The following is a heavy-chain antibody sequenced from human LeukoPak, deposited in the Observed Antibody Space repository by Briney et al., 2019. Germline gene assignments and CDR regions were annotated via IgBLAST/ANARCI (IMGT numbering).Heavy chain of an antibody. J-gene: IGHJ6*03. D-gene: IGHD6-6*01. Sequence: PSETLSLTCAVYGGSFSGYYWSWIRQPPGKGLEWIGTISYSGTTYYSPSLKSRVTISLDTSKNQFSLKLSSVTAADTAIYYCARDFSSSSTFYYYYYMDVWGKGTTVTVSS. CDR2: ISYSGTT. CDR3: ARDFSSSSTFYYYYYMDV. V-gene: IGHV4-34*01. CDR1: GGSFSGYY.